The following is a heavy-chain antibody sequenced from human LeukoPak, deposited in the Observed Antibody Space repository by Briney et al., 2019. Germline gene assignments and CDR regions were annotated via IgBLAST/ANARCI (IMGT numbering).Heavy chain of an antibody. CDR1: GFTFSSYG. J-gene: IGHJ4*02. CDR2: IRYDGSNK. Sequence: GGYLRLSCAASGFTFSSYGMHWVRQAPGKGLEWVAFIRYDGSNKYYADSVKGRFTISRDNSKNTLYLQMNSLRAEDTAVYYCAKPSKPWTTVTYYFDYWGQGTLVTVSS. V-gene: IGHV3-30*02. D-gene: IGHD4-17*01. CDR3: AKPSKPWTTVTYYFDY.